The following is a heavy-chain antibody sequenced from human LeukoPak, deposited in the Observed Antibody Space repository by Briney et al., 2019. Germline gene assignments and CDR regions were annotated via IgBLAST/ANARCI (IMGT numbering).Heavy chain of an antibody. D-gene: IGHD3-22*01. J-gene: IGHJ4*02. CDR3: ARMSSGYSGLGY. CDR2: ISGSGRTI. Sequence: GGSLRLSCTASGFTFSDYYMSWFRQAPGKGLEWLSHISGSGRTIHYADSVKGRFTISRDNAKNSLYLQMNSLRAEDTAVYYCARMSSGYSGLGYWGQGTLVTVSS. V-gene: IGHV3-11*04. CDR1: GFTFSDYY.